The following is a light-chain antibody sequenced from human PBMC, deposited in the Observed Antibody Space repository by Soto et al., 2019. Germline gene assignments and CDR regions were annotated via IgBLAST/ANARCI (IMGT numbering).Light chain of an antibody. CDR1: QSISSW. Sequence: DIQMTQSPSTLSASVRDRVTITCRASQSISSWLAWYQQKPGKAPKLLIYKASSLESGVPSRFSGSGSGTEFTLSISSLQPDDFATYYCLHYNSYSITFGQGTRLEIK. CDR2: KAS. CDR3: LHYNSYSIT. J-gene: IGKJ5*01. V-gene: IGKV1-5*03.